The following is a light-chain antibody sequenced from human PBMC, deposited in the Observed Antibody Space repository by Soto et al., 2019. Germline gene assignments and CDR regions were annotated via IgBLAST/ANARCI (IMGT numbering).Light chain of an antibody. Sequence: QSVLTQPASVSGSPGQSITISCTGTSSDVGAYNFVSWYQQHPGKAPKLIISEVSDRPSGISPRFTGSKSGNVASLTISGLQTEDEADYFCSSYTSSNTQVFGTGTKVTVL. CDR3: SSYTSSNTQV. J-gene: IGLJ1*01. CDR1: SSDVGAYNF. V-gene: IGLV2-14*01. CDR2: EVS.